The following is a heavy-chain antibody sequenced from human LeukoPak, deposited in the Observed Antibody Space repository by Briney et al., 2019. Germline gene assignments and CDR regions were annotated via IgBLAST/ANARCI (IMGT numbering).Heavy chain of an antibody. J-gene: IGHJ4*02. CDR1: GFTFSSYW. V-gene: IGHV3-7*03. CDR3: ARGRPPADY. Sequence: GGSLRLSCAASGFTFSSYWMSWVRQAPGKGLEWVANIKQDGSEKYYVDSVKGRFTISRDNSKNTLYLQMNSLRAEDTALYYCARGRPPADYWGQGTLVTVSS. CDR2: IKQDGSEK.